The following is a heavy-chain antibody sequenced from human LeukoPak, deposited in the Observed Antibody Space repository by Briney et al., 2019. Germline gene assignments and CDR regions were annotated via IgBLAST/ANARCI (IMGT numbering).Heavy chain of an antibody. Sequence: GGSLRLSCAASGFTFTSYAMSWVRQAPGKGLEWVATISGSGTTTNYADAVKGRFTISRDKSKRTMYLQMNSLRGDDTAVYYCAKGGGSCIITSCRKNNWFDSWGQGRLVSVSS. CDR1: GFTFTSYA. CDR3: AKGGGSCIITSCRKNNWFDS. CDR2: ISGSGTTT. D-gene: IGHD2-2*01. V-gene: IGHV3-23*01. J-gene: IGHJ5*01.